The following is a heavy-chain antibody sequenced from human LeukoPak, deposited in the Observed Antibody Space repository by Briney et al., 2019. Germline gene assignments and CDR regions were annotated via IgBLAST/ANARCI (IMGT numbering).Heavy chain of an antibody. J-gene: IGHJ4*02. D-gene: IGHD3-16*01. V-gene: IGHV3-74*01. CDR1: GFTFSGSW. Sequence: GGSLRLSCEASGFTFSGSWMHWVRQAPGKGLEWVSRINTDGSGTSYADSVKGQFTISRDNAKNTLYLQRNSLRAEDTAVYYCARSMGEGGQGTLVTVSS. CDR3: ARSMGE. CDR2: INTDGSGT.